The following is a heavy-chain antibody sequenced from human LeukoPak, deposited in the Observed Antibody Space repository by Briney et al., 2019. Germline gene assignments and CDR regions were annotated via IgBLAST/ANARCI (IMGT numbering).Heavy chain of an antibody. CDR1: GFTFSSYS. J-gene: IGHJ3*02. Sequence: GGSLRLSCAASGFTFSSYSMNRVRQAPGKGLEWVSSISSSSSYIYYADSVKGRFTISRDNAKNSLYLQMNSLRAEDTAVYYCAREAGYSSSNDAFDIWGQGTMVTVSS. CDR3: AREAGYSSSNDAFDI. CDR2: ISSSSSYI. V-gene: IGHV3-21*01. D-gene: IGHD6-13*01.